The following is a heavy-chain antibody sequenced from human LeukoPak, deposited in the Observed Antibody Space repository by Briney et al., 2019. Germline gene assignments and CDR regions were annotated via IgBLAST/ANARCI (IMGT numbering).Heavy chain of an antibody. CDR1: GFTFSSYE. CDR2: ISSSGSTI. V-gene: IGHV3-48*03. Sequence: GGSLRLSCAASGFTFSSYEMNWVRQAPGKGLEWVSYISSSGSTIYYADSVKGRFTISRDNANNSLYLQMNSLRAEDMAVYYCARAGYDSSGYYWDYYFDYWGQGTLVTVSS. CDR3: ARAGYDSSGYYWDYYFDY. J-gene: IGHJ4*02. D-gene: IGHD3-22*01.